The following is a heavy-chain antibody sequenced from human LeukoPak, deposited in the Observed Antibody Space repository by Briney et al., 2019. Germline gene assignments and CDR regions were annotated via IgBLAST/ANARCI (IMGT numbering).Heavy chain of an antibody. CDR3: AKEYVMGSYRSVNGYYFDY. V-gene: IGHV3-23*01. Sequence: GGSLRLSCAASGFTFSSYAMSWVRQAPGKGLEWVSAISGSGGSTYYEDSVKGRFTTFSDDSKNTLYLQMNSLRAEDTAVYYCAKEYVMGSYRSVNGYYFDYWGQGTLVTVSS. CDR2: ISGSGGST. D-gene: IGHD3-16*02. CDR1: GFTFSSYA. J-gene: IGHJ4*02.